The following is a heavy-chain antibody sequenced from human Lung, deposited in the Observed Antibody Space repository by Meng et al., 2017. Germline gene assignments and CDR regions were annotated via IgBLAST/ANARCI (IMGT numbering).Heavy chain of an antibody. CDR3: ARDGGRRFDY. D-gene: IGHD1-26*01. CDR1: GYTFTSYA. Sequence: QVQLVPSAPVLTYPWSSRKVSCKASGYTFTSYAMIWVRQAPGQGLEWMGWINTNTGKPAYAQAFTGRFVLSLDSSVTTAYLQISSLEADDTAIYYCARDGGRRFDYWGQGTLVTVSS. CDR2: INTNTGKP. V-gene: IGHV7-4-1*02. J-gene: IGHJ4*02.